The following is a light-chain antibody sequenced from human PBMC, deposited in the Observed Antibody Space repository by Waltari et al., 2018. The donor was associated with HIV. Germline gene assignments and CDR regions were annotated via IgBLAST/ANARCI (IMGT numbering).Light chain of an antibody. CDR3: QQTCRIPLT. Sequence: IQMTQSPSSLSASVEDRVTITCRASQSLSTYLNWYQQRPGKAPKRLIYGAFALQSGVPSEFSGSGSGTDFTLTITSLQPEEFATYYWQQTCRIPLTFGGGTKV. CDR2: GAF. CDR1: QSLSTY. V-gene: IGKV1-39*01. J-gene: IGKJ4*01.